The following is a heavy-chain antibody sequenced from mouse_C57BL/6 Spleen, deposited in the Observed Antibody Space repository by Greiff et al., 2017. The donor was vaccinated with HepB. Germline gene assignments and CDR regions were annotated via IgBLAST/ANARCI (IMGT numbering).Heavy chain of an antibody. Sequence: EVQLQQSGPELVKPGASVKMSCKASGYTFTDYNMHWVKQSHGKSLEWIGYINPNNGGTSYNQKFKGKATLTVNKSSSTAYMELRSLTSEDSAVYYCARDFYGNYEGFAYWGQGTLVTVSA. CDR1: GYTFTDYN. D-gene: IGHD2-1*01. CDR3: ARDFYGNYEGFAY. CDR2: INPNNGGT. V-gene: IGHV1-22*01. J-gene: IGHJ3*01.